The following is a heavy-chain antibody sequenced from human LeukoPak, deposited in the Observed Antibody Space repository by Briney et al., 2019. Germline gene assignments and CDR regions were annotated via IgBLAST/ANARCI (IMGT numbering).Heavy chain of an antibody. J-gene: IGHJ4*02. CDR1: GYTFSSYG. V-gene: IGHV1-18*01. D-gene: IGHD3-16*02. CDR3: AREARSGGVIVLDY. Sequence: ASVKVSCKASGYTFSSYGVSWVRQAPGQGLEWMGWITSYNFNTNYEQKFQGRVTMTTDTSTSTAYMELRSLRSDDTAMYYCAREARSGGVIVLDYWGQGTLVTVSS. CDR2: ITSYNFNT.